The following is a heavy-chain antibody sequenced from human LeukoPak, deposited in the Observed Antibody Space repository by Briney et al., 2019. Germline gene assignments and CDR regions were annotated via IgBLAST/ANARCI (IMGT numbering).Heavy chain of an antibody. CDR1: GGSISSYY. D-gene: IGHD2-21*01. J-gene: IGHJ5*02. CDR2: IYYSGST. CDR3: ARGVNPASPYWFDP. Sequence: PSETLSLTCTVSGGSISSYYWSWIRQPPGKGLEWIGYIYYSGSTNYNPSLKSRVTISVDTSKNQFSLKLSSVTAADTAVYYCARGVNPASPYWFDPWGQGTLVTDSS. V-gene: IGHV4-59*08.